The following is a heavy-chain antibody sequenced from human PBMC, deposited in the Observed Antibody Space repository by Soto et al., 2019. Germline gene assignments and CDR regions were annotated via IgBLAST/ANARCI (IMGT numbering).Heavy chain of an antibody. Sequence: QVQLVQSGAEVKKPGASVKVSCTASGYTFTSYDIHWVRQATGQGLEWMGWMNPNSGNTGYAQKFQGRVTMNRNTSISTTYMELSSLRSEDTAVYYCARERGSGSYYTPWFDHWGQGTLVTVSS. CDR3: ARERGSGSYYTPWFDH. J-gene: IGHJ5*02. CDR1: GYTFTSYD. CDR2: MNPNSGNT. D-gene: IGHD3-10*01. V-gene: IGHV1-8*01.